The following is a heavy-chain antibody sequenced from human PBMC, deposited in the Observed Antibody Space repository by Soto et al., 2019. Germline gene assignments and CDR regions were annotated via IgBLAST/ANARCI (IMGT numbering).Heavy chain of an antibody. CDR2: ISGSGGST. Sequence: EVQLLESGGGLVQPGGSLRLSCAASGFTVSSYAMSWVRQAPGKGLEWVSAISGSGGSTYYADSVKGRFTISRDNSKNTLYLQMNSLRAEDTAVYYCAKSPTYCTNGVCYPWYFDLWGRGTLVTVSS. V-gene: IGHV3-23*01. CDR3: AKSPTYCTNGVCYPWYFDL. D-gene: IGHD2-8*01. CDR1: GFTVSSYA. J-gene: IGHJ2*01.